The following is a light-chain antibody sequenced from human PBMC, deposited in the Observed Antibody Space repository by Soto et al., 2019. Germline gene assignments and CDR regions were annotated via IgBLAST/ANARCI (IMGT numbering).Light chain of an antibody. J-gene: IGKJ3*01. CDR3: QQYHSLPFT. V-gene: IGKV1-33*01. Sequence: DIQMTQSPSSLSASVGDRVTITCQASQDISDYLNWYHQKPGKAPKFLIYDASHLETGVPSRFSGSGSGTDFTFTISSLQPDDIGSCYCQQYHSLPFTFRPGTTVDI. CDR2: DAS. CDR1: QDISDY.